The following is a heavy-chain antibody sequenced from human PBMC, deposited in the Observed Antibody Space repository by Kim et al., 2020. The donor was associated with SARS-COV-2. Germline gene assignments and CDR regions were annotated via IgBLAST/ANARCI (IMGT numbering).Heavy chain of an antibody. D-gene: IGHD2-21*01. V-gene: IGHV3-23*01. CDR3: AKGLYYGGGHGLYFEY. Sequence: VNGRFTISGDNSKNTLYLQMNSLRAEDTAVYYCAKGLYYGGGHGLYFEYWGQGTLVTVSS. J-gene: IGHJ4*02.